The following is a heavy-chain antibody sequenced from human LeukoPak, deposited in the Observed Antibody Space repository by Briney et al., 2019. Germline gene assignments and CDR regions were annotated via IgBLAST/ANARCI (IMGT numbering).Heavy chain of an antibody. CDR3: ARGWNYDFWSGLLAFDI. J-gene: IGHJ3*02. CDR1: GGSISSSSYY. CDR2: IYYSGST. D-gene: IGHD3-3*01. V-gene: IGHV4-39*07. Sequence: SETLSLTCKVSGGSISSSSYYWGWIRQPPGTGLEWIVSIYYSGSTYYNPSLKSRVTISVDTSKNQFSLKLSSVTAADTAVYYCARGWNYDFWSGLLAFDIWGQGTMVTVSS.